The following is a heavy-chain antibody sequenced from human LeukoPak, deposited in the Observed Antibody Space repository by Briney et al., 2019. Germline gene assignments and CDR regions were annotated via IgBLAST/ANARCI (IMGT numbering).Heavy chain of an antibody. J-gene: IGHJ3*02. CDR1: GFTFSSYA. D-gene: IGHD2-2*01. Sequence: GGSLRLSCAASGFTFSSYAMHWVRQAPGKGLEYVSSINTNGGNTYYANSVKGRFTISRDNSKNTLYLQMGSLRAEDTAVYYCARDKGGYCSSTSCYGDAFDIWGQGTMVTVSS. CDR2: INTNGGNT. V-gene: IGHV3-64*01. CDR3: ARDKGGYCSSTSCYGDAFDI.